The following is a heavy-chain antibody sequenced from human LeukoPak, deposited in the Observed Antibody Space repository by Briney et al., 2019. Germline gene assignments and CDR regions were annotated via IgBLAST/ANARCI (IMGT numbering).Heavy chain of an antibody. V-gene: IGHV4-4*02. CDR2: IYHRGNI. CDR3: ARDRVASPWYYFDS. Sequence: SETLSLTCAVSGDSISSSNWWSWVRQPPGKGLEWLGEIYHRGNIDYNPSFKSRITISIDKSKNQFSLKLSSVTAADTAVYYCARDRVASPWYYFDSWGQGTLVTVSS. CDR1: GDSISSSNW. D-gene: IGHD3-3*02. J-gene: IGHJ4*02.